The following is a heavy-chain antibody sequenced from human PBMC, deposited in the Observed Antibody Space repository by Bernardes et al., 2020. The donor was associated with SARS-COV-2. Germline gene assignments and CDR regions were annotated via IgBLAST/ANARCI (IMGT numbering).Heavy chain of an antibody. CDR1: GFTFRSFA. CDR3: ARGGYCDATSCYTSYYTMDV. D-gene: IGHD2-15*01. CDR2: ISNDGNDE. Sequence: VGSLRLSCTASGFTFRSFAMHWVRQAPGKGLEWVALISNDGNDEYYGDSAKGRFTFSRDNFKNTLYVQLNYLSPEDTAVYYCARGGYCDATSCYTSYYTMDVWAEGPRSPCP. J-gene: IGHJ6*02. V-gene: IGHV3-30-3*01.